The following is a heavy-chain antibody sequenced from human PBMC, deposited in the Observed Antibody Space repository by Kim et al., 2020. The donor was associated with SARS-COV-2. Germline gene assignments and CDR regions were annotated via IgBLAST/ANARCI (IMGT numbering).Heavy chain of an antibody. CDR3: AKGGYYILTGYFYY. CDR2: ISWDGGST. V-gene: IGHV3-43*01. D-gene: IGHD3-9*01. Sequence: GGSLRLSCAASGFTFDDYTMHWVRQAPGKGLEWVSLISWDGGSTYYADSVKGRFTISRDNSKNSLYLQMNSLRTEDTALYYCAKGGYYILTGYFYYWGQGTLVTVSS. J-gene: IGHJ4*02. CDR1: GFTFDDYT.